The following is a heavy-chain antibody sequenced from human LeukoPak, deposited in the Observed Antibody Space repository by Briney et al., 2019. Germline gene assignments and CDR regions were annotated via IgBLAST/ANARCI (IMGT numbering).Heavy chain of an antibody. CDR2: IRYDGSNK. Sequence: PGRCLRLSRAASALTFSSYGMHWVRQAAGKGLGWVAFIRYDGSNKNYAASVKGRFTISRDNSKNTLYLQMNSLRAAETAVYYCAKDAKRYLVRSDRYSDRWGQGTTVTVSS. CDR3: AKDAKRYLVRSDRYSDR. D-gene: IGHD5-24*01. CDR1: ALTFSSYG. V-gene: IGHV3-30*02. J-gene: IGHJ5*02.